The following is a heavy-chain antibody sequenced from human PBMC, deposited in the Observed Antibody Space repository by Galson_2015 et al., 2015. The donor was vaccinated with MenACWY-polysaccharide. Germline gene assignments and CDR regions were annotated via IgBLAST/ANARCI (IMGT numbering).Heavy chain of an antibody. D-gene: IGHD6-19*01. CDR2: ISGSGGST. V-gene: IGHV3-23*01. CDR3: ARPSSGWSNWFDP. Sequence: SLRLSCAASGFTFSSYAMSWVRQAPGKGLEWVSAISGSGGSTYYADSVKGRFTISRDNSKNTLYLQMNSLRADDTAAYYCARPSSGWSNWFDPWGQGTLVTVSS. J-gene: IGHJ5*02. CDR1: GFTFSSYA.